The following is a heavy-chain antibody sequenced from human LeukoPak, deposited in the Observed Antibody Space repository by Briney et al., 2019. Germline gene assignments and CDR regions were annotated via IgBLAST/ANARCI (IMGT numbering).Heavy chain of an antibody. CDR2: ITRSGTTI. Sequence: GGSLRLSCAAAGFTFSTHEMNWVRQAPGKGLEWVSYITRSGTTIYYADSVKGRFTISRDNAKNSLYLQMNSLRDEDTAVYYCARGGNIGYDYNAFDIWGQGTMVTVSS. D-gene: IGHD3-22*01. CDR1: GFTFSTHE. V-gene: IGHV3-48*03. CDR3: ARGGNIGYDYNAFDI. J-gene: IGHJ3*02.